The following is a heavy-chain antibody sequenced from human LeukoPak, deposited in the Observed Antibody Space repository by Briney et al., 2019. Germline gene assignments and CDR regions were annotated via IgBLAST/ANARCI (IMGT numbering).Heavy chain of an antibody. CDR3: ARDIPFIVVVPAVNYYGMDV. D-gene: IGHD2-2*01. CDR2: ISAYNGNT. Sequence: ASVKVSCKASGYTFTSYGISWVRQAPGQGLEWMGWISAYNGNTSYAQKLQGRVTMTTDTSTSTAYMELRSLRSDDTAVYYCARDIPFIVVVPAVNYYGMDVWGQGTTVTVSS. CDR1: GYTFTSYG. V-gene: IGHV1-18*01. J-gene: IGHJ6*02.